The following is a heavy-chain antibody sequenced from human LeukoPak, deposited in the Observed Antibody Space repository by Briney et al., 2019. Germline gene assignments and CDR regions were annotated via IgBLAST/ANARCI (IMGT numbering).Heavy chain of an antibody. Sequence: SETLSLTCAVYGGSFSGYYWSWIRQPPGKGLEWIGEINHSGSTNYNPSLKSRVTISVDTSKNQFSLKLSSVTAADTAVYYCARAPQRSYQHNWFDPWGQGTLVTVSS. CDR2: INHSGST. CDR1: GGSFSGYY. CDR3: ARAPQRSYQHNWFDP. V-gene: IGHV4-34*01. J-gene: IGHJ5*02. D-gene: IGHD2-21*01.